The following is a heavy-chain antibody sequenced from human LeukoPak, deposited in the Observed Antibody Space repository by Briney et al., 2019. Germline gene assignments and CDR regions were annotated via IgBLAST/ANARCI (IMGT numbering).Heavy chain of an antibody. J-gene: IGHJ4*02. V-gene: IGHV3-23*01. CDR3: ARVAYCAGDCHHMDS. D-gene: IGHD2-21*02. CDR1: GFTFSSYG. CDR2: ISGSGGST. Sequence: GGTLRLSCAASGFTFSSYGMSWVRQAPGKGLEWVSAISGSGGSTYYADSVKGRFTISRDNSKNTLYLQMNSLRAEDTAVYYCARVAYCAGDCHHMDSWGQGTLVTVSS.